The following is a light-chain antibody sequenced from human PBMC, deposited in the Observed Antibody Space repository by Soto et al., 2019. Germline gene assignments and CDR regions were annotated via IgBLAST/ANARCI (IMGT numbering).Light chain of an antibody. Sequence: EIVLTQSLCTLSLSPGERATLSCRASQSVNSSYLAWYQQKPGQAPRHLIHGASSRATGIPDRFSGSECGTDFTLIISRLEPEDVAVFFCHQYGTPPSNAFGQGTKVEIK. CDR2: GAS. J-gene: IGKJ2*01. CDR1: QSVNSSY. V-gene: IGKV3-20*01. CDR3: HQYGTPPSNA.